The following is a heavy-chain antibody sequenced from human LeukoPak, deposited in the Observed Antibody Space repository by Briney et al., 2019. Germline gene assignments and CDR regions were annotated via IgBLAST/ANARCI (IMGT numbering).Heavy chain of an antibody. CDR3: ARGIPKTYCTSTSCYVNWFDP. V-gene: IGHV3-21*01. CDR1: GFTFSSYS. D-gene: IGHD2-2*01. Sequence: GGSLRLSCAASGFTFSSYSMNWVRQAPGKGLEWVSFISSSSVYIYYTDSVKGRFTISRENAKNSLTLQMNSLRADDTAVYYCARGIPKTYCTSTSCYVNWFDPWGQGTLVIVSS. J-gene: IGHJ5*02. CDR2: ISSSSVYI.